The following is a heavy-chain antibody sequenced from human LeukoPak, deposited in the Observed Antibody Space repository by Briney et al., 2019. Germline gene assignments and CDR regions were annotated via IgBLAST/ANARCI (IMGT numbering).Heavy chain of an antibody. CDR1: GYSFTSYW. Sequence: GESLKTSCKGSGYSFTSYWIGWVRQMPGKGLEWMGIIYPGDSDTRYSPSFQGQVTISADKSISTAYLQWSSLKASDTAMYYCARLNSPTYYYDSSGYSLDYWGQGTLVTVSS. CDR3: ARLNSPTYYYDSSGYSLDY. V-gene: IGHV5-51*01. J-gene: IGHJ4*02. D-gene: IGHD3-22*01. CDR2: IYPGDSDT.